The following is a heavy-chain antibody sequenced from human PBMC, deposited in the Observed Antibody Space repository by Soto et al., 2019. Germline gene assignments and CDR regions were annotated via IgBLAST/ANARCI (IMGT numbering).Heavy chain of an antibody. D-gene: IGHD6-6*01. CDR1: GYTFTSYD. CDR3: ARAYQYSSSSYYYGMDV. Sequence: ASVKVSCKASGYTFTSYDINWVRQATGQGLEWMGWMNPNSGNTGYAQKFQGRVTMTRNTSISTAYMELSSLRSEDTAVYYCARAYQYSSSSYYYGMDVWGQGTTVTAP. J-gene: IGHJ6*02. V-gene: IGHV1-8*01. CDR2: MNPNSGNT.